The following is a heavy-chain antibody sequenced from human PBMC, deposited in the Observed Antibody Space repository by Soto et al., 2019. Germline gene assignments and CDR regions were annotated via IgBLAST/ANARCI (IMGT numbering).Heavy chain of an antibody. CDR2: IIPILGIA. D-gene: IGHD2-2*01. Sequence: SVKVSCKGSGGTFSSSTFVWVRQAPGQGLEWMGRIIPILGIANYAQKFQGRVRITADIFTSTAYMELSSLRSDDTAVYYCARGKHCSTTSCYSPNWFDPWGQGTLVTVSS. J-gene: IGHJ5*02. V-gene: IGHV1-69*02. CDR1: GGTFSSST. CDR3: ARGKHCSTTSCYSPNWFDP.